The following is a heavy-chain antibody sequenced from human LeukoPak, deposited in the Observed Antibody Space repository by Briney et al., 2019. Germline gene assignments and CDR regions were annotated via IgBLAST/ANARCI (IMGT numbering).Heavy chain of an antibody. CDR2: INPNSGGT. CDR1: GYTFTGYY. D-gene: IGHD3-16*02. CDR3: ARVVRLRLGELSLLSYYYYYYMDV. Sequence: ASVKVSCKASGYTFTGYYMHWVRQAPGQGLEWMGWINPNSGGTSYAQKFQGRVTMTRDTSISTAYMELSSLRSEDTAVYYCARVVRLRLGELSLLSYYYYYYMDVWGKGTTVTISS. V-gene: IGHV1-2*02. J-gene: IGHJ6*03.